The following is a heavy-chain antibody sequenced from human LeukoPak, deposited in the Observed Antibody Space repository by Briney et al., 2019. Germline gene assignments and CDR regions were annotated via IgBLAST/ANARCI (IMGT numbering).Heavy chain of an antibody. V-gene: IGHV4-31*03. CDR3: ARDRKDSSYYYYGMDV. CDR2: IYYSGST. D-gene: IGHD6-13*01. Sequence: SETLSLTCTVSGGSISSSGYYWSWIRQHPGKGLEWIGYIYYSGSTYYNPSLKSRVTISVDTSKNQFSLKLSSVTAADTAVYYCARDRKDSSYYYYGMDVWGQGTTVTVSS. CDR1: GGSISSSGYY. J-gene: IGHJ6*02.